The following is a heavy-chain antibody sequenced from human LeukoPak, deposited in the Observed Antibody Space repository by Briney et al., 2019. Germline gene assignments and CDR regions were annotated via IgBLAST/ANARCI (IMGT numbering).Heavy chain of an antibody. J-gene: IGHJ3*02. CDR2: IRYDGSNK. V-gene: IGHV3-30*02. D-gene: IGHD3-10*01. Sequence: GGSLRLSCAASGFTFSYYGMHWVRQAPGKGLEWVAFIRYDGSNKYYADSVKGRFTISRDNSKNTLYLQMNSLRAEDTAVYYCAKEWSITLNAFDMWGQGTMVTVSS. CDR3: AKEWSITLNAFDM. CDR1: GFTFSYYG.